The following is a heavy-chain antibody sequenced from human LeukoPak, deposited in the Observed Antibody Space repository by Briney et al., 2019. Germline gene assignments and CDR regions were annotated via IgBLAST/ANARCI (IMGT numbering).Heavy chain of an antibody. J-gene: IGHJ4*02. CDR1: GGSFSGYY. CDR2: INHSGST. Sequence: PSETLSLTCAVYGGSFSGYYWSWIRQPPGKGLEWIGEINHSGSTNYNPSLKSRVTISVDTSKNQFSLKLSSVTAADTAVYYCARRYYDSSGYYDYWAREPWSPSPQ. D-gene: IGHD3-22*01. CDR3: ARRYYDSSGYYDY. V-gene: IGHV4-34*01.